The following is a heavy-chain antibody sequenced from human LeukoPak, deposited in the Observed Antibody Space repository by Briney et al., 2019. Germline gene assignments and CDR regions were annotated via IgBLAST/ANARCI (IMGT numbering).Heavy chain of an antibody. CDR2: IDWDNAK. CDR3: ARMYRRSGSHRDAFDI. Sequence: ESGPALVEPTQTLTLTCTFSGFSLSSSGMCVTWIRQPPGKALEWLARIDWDNAKFHNTSLKTRLTVSKDTSKNQVVLTMTNMDPVDTATYYCARMYRRSGSHRDAFDIWGRGTMVNVSS. D-gene: IGHD1-26*01. J-gene: IGHJ3*02. CDR1: GFSLSSSGMC. V-gene: IGHV2-70*17.